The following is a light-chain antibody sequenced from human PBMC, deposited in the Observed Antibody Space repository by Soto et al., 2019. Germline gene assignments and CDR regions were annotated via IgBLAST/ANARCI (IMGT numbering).Light chain of an antibody. CDR3: QQYGRSSHT. J-gene: IGKJ4*01. V-gene: IGKV3-20*01. CDR1: QSVSSSY. CDR2: VAS. Sequence: EIVLTQSPGTLSLSPGERATLSCRASQSVSSSYLAWYQQKPGQAPRLLIYVASSRDTGNPDKLSGSGSGTYFTLTISSLEPEDFAVYYCQQYGRSSHTFGGGTKVEIK.